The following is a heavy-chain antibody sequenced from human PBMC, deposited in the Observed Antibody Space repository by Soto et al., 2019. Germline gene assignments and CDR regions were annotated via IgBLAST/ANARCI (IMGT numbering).Heavy chain of an antibody. CDR2: IYDSMST. D-gene: IGHD1-1*01. V-gene: IGHV4-31*03. CDR1: GGSISSCGYY. Sequence: TLCLTCTFSGGSISSCGYYWVWNGQHQGKVLEWSGYIYDSMSTNYNPSLKSRVNISVATSKNQFSLKLSAATVAYSAVYYCERAENDDLDYWGQGTLVTVSS. CDR3: ERAENDDLDY. J-gene: IGHJ4*02.